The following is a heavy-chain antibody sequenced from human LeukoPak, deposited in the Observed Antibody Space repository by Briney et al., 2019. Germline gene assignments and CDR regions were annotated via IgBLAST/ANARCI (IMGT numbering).Heavy chain of an antibody. CDR1: GYSFSAHW. V-gene: IGHV5-51*01. CDR3: LTLTGNFLD. D-gene: IGHD1-20*01. CDR2: IYPGDSDT. Sequence: GESLKISCKGSGYSFSAHWIGWVRQMPGKGLEYMGIIYPGDSDTKYSPSFQGQVTISADKSISTAYLQWSSLKASDTAMYYCLTLTGNFLDWGQGTLVTVSS. J-gene: IGHJ4*02.